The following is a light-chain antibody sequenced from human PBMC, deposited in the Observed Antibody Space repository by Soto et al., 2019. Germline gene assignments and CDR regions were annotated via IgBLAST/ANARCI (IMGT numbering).Light chain of an antibody. CDR2: GNN. V-gene: IGLV1-44*01. CDR3: SSYAGSNNLGV. J-gene: IGLJ1*01. Sequence: QSVLTQPPSASGTPGQRVTISCSGSSSNIGGYTVDWYQQLPGTAPKLLIYGNNQRPSGVPDRFSGSKSGTSASLPVSGLQAEDEADYYCSSYAGSNNLGVFGTGTKLTVL. CDR1: SSNIGGYT.